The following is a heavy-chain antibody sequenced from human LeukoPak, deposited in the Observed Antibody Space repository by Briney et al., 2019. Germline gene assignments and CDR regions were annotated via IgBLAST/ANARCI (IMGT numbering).Heavy chain of an antibody. J-gene: IGHJ4*02. CDR1: GYTFSDFY. V-gene: IGHV1-2*02. CDR3: ARVRLADERAWAY. CDR2: ITPKSGDT. Sequence: GASVKVSCKASGYTFSDFYIHWVRQAPGQGLEYVGWITPKSGDTYSPQRFQGRVTMTRDASISTAYMVLSSLRSDDTAVYFCARVRLADERAWAYWGQGTLVTVSS. D-gene: IGHD3-3*02.